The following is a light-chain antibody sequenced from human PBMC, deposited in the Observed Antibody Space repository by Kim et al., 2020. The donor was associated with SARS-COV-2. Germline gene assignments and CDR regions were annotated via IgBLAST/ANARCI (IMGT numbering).Light chain of an antibody. Sequence: VLTQTPLTLSVTPGQPASISCKSSQRLMHGDGRTYLHWYLQKPGQPPQLLIYEVSNRFSGVPDSFSGGGSGTDFTLKISRVEAEDVGVYYCMQTIQLPLSFGGGTKVDIK. J-gene: IGKJ4*01. CDR2: EVS. CDR1: QRLMHGDGRTY. V-gene: IGKV2D-29*01. CDR3: MQTIQLPLS.